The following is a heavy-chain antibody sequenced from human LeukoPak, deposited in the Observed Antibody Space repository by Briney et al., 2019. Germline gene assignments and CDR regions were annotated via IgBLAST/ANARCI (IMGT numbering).Heavy chain of an antibody. D-gene: IGHD3-10*01. V-gene: IGHV3-48*04. J-gene: IGHJ5*02. CDR3: ASDPVLLWFGELLP. CDR2: ISSSSSTI. CDR1: GFTFSSYS. Sequence: GGSLRLSCAASGFTFSSYSMNWVRQAPGKGLEWVSYISSSSSTIYYADSVRGRFTISRDNAKNSLYLQMNSLRAEDTAVYYCASDPVLLWFGELLPWGQGTLVTVSS.